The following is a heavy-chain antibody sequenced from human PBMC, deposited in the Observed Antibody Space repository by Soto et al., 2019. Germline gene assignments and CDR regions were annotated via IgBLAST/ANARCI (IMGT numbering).Heavy chain of an antibody. CDR3: ARERGVGSGWYVVPAFDYYYGMDV. D-gene: IGHD6-19*01. V-gene: IGHV3-30-3*01. J-gene: IGHJ6*02. CDR2: ISYDGSNK. Sequence: QVQLVESGGGVVQPGRSLRLSCAASGFTFSSYAMHWVCQAPGKGLEWVAVISYDGSNKYYADSVKGRFTISRDNSKNTLYLQMNSLRAEDTAVYYCARERGVGSGWYVVPAFDYYYGMDVWGQGTTVTVSS. CDR1: GFTFSSYA.